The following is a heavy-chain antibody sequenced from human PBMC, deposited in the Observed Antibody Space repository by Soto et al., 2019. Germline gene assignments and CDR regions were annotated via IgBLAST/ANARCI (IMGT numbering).Heavy chain of an antibody. CDR2: IYYSGST. D-gene: IGHD3-3*01. Sequence: SETLSLTCTVSGGSISSSSYYWGWIRQPPGKGLEWIGSIYYSGSTYYNPSLKSRVTISVDTSKSQFSLKLSSVTAAGTAVYYCARRFDDFWSGYPRAYYYYGMDVWGQGTTVTVSS. CDR1: GGSISSSSYY. J-gene: IGHJ6*02. V-gene: IGHV4-39*01. CDR3: ARRFDDFWSGYPRAYYYYGMDV.